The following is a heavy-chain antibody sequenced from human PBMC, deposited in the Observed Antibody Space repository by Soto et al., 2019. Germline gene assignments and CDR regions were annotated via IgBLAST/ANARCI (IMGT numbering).Heavy chain of an antibody. D-gene: IGHD3-9*01. CDR2: IYYSGST. Sequence: SETLSLTCTVSGGSISSGDYFWSWIRQPPGKGLEWIGYIYYSGSTYYNPSLKSRVTISVDMFKNQFSLKLSSVTAADTAVYYCARATLRYFDPRWFDPWGQGTLVTVSS. J-gene: IGHJ5*02. CDR3: ARATLRYFDPRWFDP. V-gene: IGHV4-30-4*01. CDR1: GGSISSGDYF.